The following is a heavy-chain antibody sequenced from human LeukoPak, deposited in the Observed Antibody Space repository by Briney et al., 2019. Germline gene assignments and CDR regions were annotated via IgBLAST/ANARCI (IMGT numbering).Heavy chain of an antibody. D-gene: IGHD5-24*01. Sequence: GGSLRLSCAASGFTFSSYSMNWVRQAPGKGLEWVSIIYNAGTTFYTNSVKGRFTISRDNSKNTLFLQMNSLRAEDTAVYYCARGLRDGYSNYWYFDLWGRGTLVTVSS. J-gene: IGHJ2*01. CDR1: GFTFSSYS. V-gene: IGHV3-66*01. CDR2: IYNAGTT. CDR3: ARGLRDGYSNYWYFDL.